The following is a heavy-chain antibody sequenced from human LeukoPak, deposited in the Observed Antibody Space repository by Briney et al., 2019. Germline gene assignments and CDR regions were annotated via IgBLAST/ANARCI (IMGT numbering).Heavy chain of an antibody. CDR2: ISYDGSNK. D-gene: IGHD3-22*01. V-gene: IGHV3-30*03. Sequence: GGSLRLSCAASGFTFSNYGMHWVRQAPGKGLEWVAVISYDGSNKFYADSVKGRFTISRDNSKNTLYLQMNSLRAEDTAVYYCARGGGSITMTHWGQGTLVTVSS. J-gene: IGHJ4*02. CDR1: GFTFSNYG. CDR3: ARGGGSITMTH.